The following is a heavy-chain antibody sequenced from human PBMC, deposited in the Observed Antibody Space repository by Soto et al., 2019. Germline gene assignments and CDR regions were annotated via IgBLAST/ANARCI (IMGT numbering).Heavy chain of an antibody. D-gene: IGHD3-16*02. CDR1: GGSISSGGYY. V-gene: IGHV4-31*03. J-gene: IGHJ2*01. CDR3: ARSLNDYIWGSYRPPSGGYCDL. Sequence: QVQLQESGPGLVKPSQTLSLTCTVSGGSISSGGYYWSWIRQHPGKGLEWIGYIYYSGSTYYNPYLKSRVTISVGTSKNQFALKLSSVTAADTAVYYCARSLNDYIWGSYRPPSGGYCDLWGRGTLVTVSS. CDR2: IYYSGST.